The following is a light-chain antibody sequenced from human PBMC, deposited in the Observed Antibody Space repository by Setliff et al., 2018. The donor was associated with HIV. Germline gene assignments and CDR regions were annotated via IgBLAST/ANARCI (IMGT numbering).Light chain of an antibody. V-gene: IGLV2-14*01. CDR3: SSFTSSSTHV. Sequence: QSALAQPASVSGSPGQSITISCTGTSSDIGSHNLVSWYQYHPDKAPKLIIYEVTNRPSGVSNRFSGSKSGNTASLTISGLQAEDEADYYCSSFTSSSTHVFGIGTKVTVL. CDR1: SSDIGSHNL. J-gene: IGLJ1*01. CDR2: EVT.